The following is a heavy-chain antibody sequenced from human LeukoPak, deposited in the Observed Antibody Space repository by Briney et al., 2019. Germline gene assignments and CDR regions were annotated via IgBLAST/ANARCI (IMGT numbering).Heavy chain of an antibody. CDR1: GFTFSSYS. V-gene: IGHV3-21*01. CDR3: ARDWPTIAAAGTIPEYFQH. D-gene: IGHD6-13*01. CDR2: ISSSSSYI. Sequence: GGSLRLSCAASGFTFSSYSMNWVRQAPGKGLEWVSSISSSSSYIYYADSVKGRFTISRNNAKNSLYLQMNSLRAEDTAVYYCARDWPTIAAAGTIPEYFQHWGQGTLVTVSS. J-gene: IGHJ1*01.